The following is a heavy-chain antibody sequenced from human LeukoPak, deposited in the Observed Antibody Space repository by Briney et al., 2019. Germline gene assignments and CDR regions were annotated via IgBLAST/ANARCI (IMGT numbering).Heavy chain of an antibody. J-gene: IGHJ5*02. Sequence: PGGSLRLSCAASGFTFSNYAVTWVRQAPGKGLEWVSTIIDDGRTYYTDSVEGRFTVSRDDSKDTLYLQMNSLRAEDTAVYYCAKDIYDFWSGYPGFDPWGQGTLVTVSS. D-gene: IGHD3-3*01. CDR2: IIDDGRT. V-gene: IGHV3-23*01. CDR1: GFTFSNYA. CDR3: AKDIYDFWSGYPGFDP.